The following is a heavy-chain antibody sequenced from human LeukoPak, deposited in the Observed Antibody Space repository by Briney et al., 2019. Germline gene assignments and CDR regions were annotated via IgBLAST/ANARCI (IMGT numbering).Heavy chain of an antibody. CDR2: ISSSSSYI. J-gene: IGHJ6*03. CDR1: GFTFSSYS. V-gene: IGHV3-21*04. D-gene: IGHD5-12*01. Sequence: PGGSLRLSCAASGFTFSSYSMNWVRQAPGKGLEWASSISSSSSYIYYADSVKGRFTISRDNAKNSLYLQMNNLRAEDTALYYCARAYSGYENYYYYYYMDVWGKGTTVTVSS. CDR3: ARAYSGYENYYYYYYMDV.